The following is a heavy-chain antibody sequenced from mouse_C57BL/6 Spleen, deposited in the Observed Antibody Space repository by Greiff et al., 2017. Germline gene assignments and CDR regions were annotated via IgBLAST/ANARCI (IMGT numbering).Heavy chain of an antibody. CDR3: ARNRALLLLYAMDY. D-gene: IGHD1-1*01. CDR1: GFTFTSYG. J-gene: IGHJ4*01. CDR2: IWSGGST. V-gene: IGHV2-2*01. Sequence: QVQLQQSGPGLVQPSQCLSITCTASGFTFTSYGVHWVRQTPGKGLEWLGVIWSGGSTDYYEAIISRLSTSKDNSTSHVSYNLISLQADEAAMYYYARNRALLLLYAMDYGGQGTSVTVSS.